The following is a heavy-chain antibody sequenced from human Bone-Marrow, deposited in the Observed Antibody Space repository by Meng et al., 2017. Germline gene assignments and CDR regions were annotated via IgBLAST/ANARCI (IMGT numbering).Heavy chain of an antibody. CDR2: IRSKIFGGGP. J-gene: IGHJ3*02. CDR1: GFNFGDSA. CDR3: TRPARKEATIFGDAFDI. V-gene: IGHV3-49*04. Sequence: GGSLRLSCSASGFNFGDSAMSWVRQAPGKGLEWVGFIRSKIFGGGPDYSASVKGRFTISRDDSKSIVYLQTNNLETEDTAVYFCTRPARKEATIFGDAFDIWGQGTMVTVSS. D-gene: IGHD3-3*01.